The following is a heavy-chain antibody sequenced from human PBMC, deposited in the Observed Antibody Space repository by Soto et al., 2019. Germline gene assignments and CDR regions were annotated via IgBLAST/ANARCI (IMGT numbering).Heavy chain of an antibody. CDR3: AKALSNPRSAFDI. J-gene: IGHJ3*02. Sequence: EVQLLESGGGLVQPGGSLRLSCAASGFTFSSYAMSWVRQAPGKGLEWVSAISDSGGSTYYADSVKGRFTISRDNSKNTLYLQMNSLRAEDTAVYYCAKALSNPRSAFDIWGQGTMVTVSS. CDR1: GFTFSSYA. CDR2: ISDSGGST. V-gene: IGHV3-23*01.